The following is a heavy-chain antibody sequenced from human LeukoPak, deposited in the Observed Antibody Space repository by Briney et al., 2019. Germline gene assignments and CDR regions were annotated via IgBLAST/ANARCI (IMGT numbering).Heavy chain of an antibody. V-gene: IGHV4-4*07. D-gene: IGHD3-22*01. CDR3: ARGGVYYYDSSGYYYGVPREVFDY. CDR1: GGSISGFY. CDR2: VFSSGNT. Sequence: SETLSLTCTVSGGSISGFYWTWIRQPAGKGLEWIGRVFSSGNTNYNPSLKNRVTMSVNTSRNQFSLRLNSVTAADTAVYYCARGGVYYYDSSGYYYGVPREVFDYWGQGTLVTVSS. J-gene: IGHJ4*02.